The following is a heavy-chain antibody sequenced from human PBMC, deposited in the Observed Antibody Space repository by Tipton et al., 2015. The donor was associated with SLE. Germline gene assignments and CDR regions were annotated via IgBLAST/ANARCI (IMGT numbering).Heavy chain of an antibody. CDR2: IYYSGST. J-gene: IGHJ4*02. V-gene: IGHV4-39*07. CDR1: GGSISSSSYY. Sequence: TLSLTCTVSGGSISSSSYYWGWIRQPPGKGLEWIGDIYYSGSTYYSPSLKSRVTISVDTSNNQFSLRLSSVTAADTAVYFCARVDYEIAASLDYWGQGTLVTVSS. CDR3: ARVDYEIAASLDY. D-gene: IGHD3-22*01.